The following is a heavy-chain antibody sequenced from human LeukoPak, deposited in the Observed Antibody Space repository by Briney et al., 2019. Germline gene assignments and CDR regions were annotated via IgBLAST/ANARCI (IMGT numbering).Heavy chain of an antibody. CDR3: ASSPGYSYGYSAFDI. J-gene: IGHJ3*02. CDR1: GFTFSSYS. V-gene: IGHV3-21*01. CDR2: ISSSSSYI. Sequence: GGSLRLSCAASGFTFSSYSMNWVRQAPGKGLEWVSSISSSSSYIYYADSVKGRFTISRDNAKNSLYLQMNSLRAEDTAVYYCASSPGYSYGYSAFDIWGQGTMVTVSS. D-gene: IGHD5-18*01.